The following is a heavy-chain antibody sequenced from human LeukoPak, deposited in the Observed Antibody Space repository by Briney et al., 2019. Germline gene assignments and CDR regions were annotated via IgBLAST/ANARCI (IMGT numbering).Heavy chain of an antibody. CDR3: ARDAATVTTSYYYYYGMDV. D-gene: IGHD4-17*01. CDR2: ISAYNGNT. J-gene: IGHJ6*02. Sequence: ASVMVSCKASGYTFTSYGITWVRQAPGQGVEWMGWISAYNGNTYYAQKLQGRVTMTTDTSTSTAYMEVRSLRSDDTAVYYCARDAATVTTSYYYYYGMDVWGQGTTVTVSS. CDR1: GYTFTSYG. V-gene: IGHV1-18*01.